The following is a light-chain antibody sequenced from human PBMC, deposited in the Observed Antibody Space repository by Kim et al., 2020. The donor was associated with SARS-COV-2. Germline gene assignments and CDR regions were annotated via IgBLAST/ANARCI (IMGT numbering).Light chain of an antibody. V-gene: IGLV3-1*01. Sequence: SYELTQPPSVSVSPGQTASITCSGDKLGDKYACWYQQKPGQSPVLVIYQDSKRPSGIPERFSGPNSGNTATLTISGTQAMDEADFYCQAWDSSTWGFGGG. CDR1: KLGDKY. CDR3: QAWDSSTWG. CDR2: QDS. J-gene: IGLJ3*02.